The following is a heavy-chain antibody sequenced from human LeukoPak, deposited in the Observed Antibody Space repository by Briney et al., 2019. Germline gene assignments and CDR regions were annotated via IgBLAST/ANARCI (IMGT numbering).Heavy chain of an antibody. D-gene: IGHD3-9*01. CDR1: GFTFSSYG. Sequence: PGGSLRLSCAASGFTFSSYGMHWVRQAPGKGLEWVAFVRYDGSNKYYADSVKGRFTISRDNSKNTLYLQMNSLRAEDTAVYYCAKDGRTYYDLLTGYPTHYYYGMDVWGQGTTVTVSS. J-gene: IGHJ6*02. CDR3: AKDGRTYYDLLTGYPTHYYYGMDV. V-gene: IGHV3-30*02. CDR2: VRYDGSNK.